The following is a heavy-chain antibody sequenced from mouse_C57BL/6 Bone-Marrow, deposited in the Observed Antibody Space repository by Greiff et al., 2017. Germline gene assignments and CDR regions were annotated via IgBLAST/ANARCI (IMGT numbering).Heavy chain of an antibody. CDR3: ALRRGDVAMDY. J-gene: IGHJ4*01. V-gene: IGHV1-72*01. CDR1: GYTFTSYW. Sequence: VQLQQPGAELVQPGASVKLSCKASGYTFTSYWMHWVKQRPGRGLEWIGRIDPNSGGTKYNEKFKSKATLTVDQPSSTAYMQLSSRTSEDSAVYYFALRRGDVAMDYWGQGTSVTVSS. D-gene: IGHD2-13*01. CDR2: IDPNSGGT.